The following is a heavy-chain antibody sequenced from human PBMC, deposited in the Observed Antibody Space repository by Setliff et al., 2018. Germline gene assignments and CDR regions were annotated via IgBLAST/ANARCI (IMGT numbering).Heavy chain of an antibody. D-gene: IGHD2-15*01. CDR1: GYTFTTYG. Sequence: GASVKVSCKASGYTFTTYGIRWLRQAPGQGLEWMGWISAYAQKFQGRVTITTDTATSTAYMELRSLRSGDTAVYFCARSPAVLGLVYLDPWGQGTLVTVSS. J-gene: IGHJ5*02. CDR2: ISA. CDR3: ARSPAVLGLVYLDP. V-gene: IGHV1-18*01.